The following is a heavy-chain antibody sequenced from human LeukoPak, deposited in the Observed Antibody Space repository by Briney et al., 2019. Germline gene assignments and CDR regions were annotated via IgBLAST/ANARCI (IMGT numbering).Heavy chain of an antibody. D-gene: IGHD2-15*01. CDR1: GYTFTSYY. Sequence: ASVKVSCKASGYTFTSYYMHWVRQAPGQGLEWMGWISAYNGNTNYAQNLQGRVTMTTDTSTRTVYMELRSLRSDDTAVYYCAREDYCSGGSCYEGAVDYWGQGTLVTVSS. CDR2: ISAYNGNT. V-gene: IGHV1-18*04. CDR3: AREDYCSGGSCYEGAVDY. J-gene: IGHJ4*02.